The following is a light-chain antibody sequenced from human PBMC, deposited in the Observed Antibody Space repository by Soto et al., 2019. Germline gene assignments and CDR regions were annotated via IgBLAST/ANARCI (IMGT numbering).Light chain of an antibody. CDR3: SSSAGTNSFVL. V-gene: IGLV2-8*01. Sequence: QSALTQPPSASGSPGQSVTISCTGTSSDIGGYNSVSWYQQHPGKAPKLMIYEVNKRPLGVPERFPGSKSGNTASLTVSGLQADDEADYYCSSSAGTNSFVLFGGGTKLTVL. CDR2: EVN. J-gene: IGLJ3*02. CDR1: SSDIGGYNS.